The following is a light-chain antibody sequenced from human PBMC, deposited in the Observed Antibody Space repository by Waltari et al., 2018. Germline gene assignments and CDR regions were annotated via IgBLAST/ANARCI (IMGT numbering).Light chain of an antibody. V-gene: IGKV3-11*01. CDR2: DAS. Sequence: EIVLTQSPATLSLSPGDTATVSCRASQSVYTYLAWYQHKPGQVPRLLIYDASKRATGVPARFSGSGSGADFTLIISSLEPEDFAAYYCHQRSNWPLTFGGGTKVDIK. J-gene: IGKJ4*01. CDR1: QSVYTY. CDR3: HQRSNWPLT.